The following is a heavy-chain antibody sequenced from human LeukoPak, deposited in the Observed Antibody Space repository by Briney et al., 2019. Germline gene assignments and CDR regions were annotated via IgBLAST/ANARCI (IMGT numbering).Heavy chain of an antibody. CDR3: ARELGSSWSHRNYFDY. CDR2: INHSGST. CDR1: GGSFSGYY. Sequence: PSETLSLTCAVYGGSFSGYYWSWIRQPPGKGLEWIGEINHSGSTNYNPSLKSRVPISVDTSKNQFSLKLSSVTAADTAVYYCARELGSSWSHRNYFDYWGQGTLVTVSS. D-gene: IGHD6-13*01. J-gene: IGHJ4*02. V-gene: IGHV4-34*01.